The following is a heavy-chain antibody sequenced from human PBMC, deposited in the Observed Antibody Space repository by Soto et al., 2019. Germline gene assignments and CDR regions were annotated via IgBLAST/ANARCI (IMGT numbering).Heavy chain of an antibody. J-gene: IGHJ5*02. V-gene: IGHV2-5*02. CDR2: IYWDDDK. D-gene: IGHD4-17*01. Sequence: QITLKESGPTLVKPTQTLTLTCTFSGFSLTTSGVGVGWIRQPPGKALEWLALIYWDDDKRYSPSLKSRPTTTXDXXKTQVVLTRTNMDPADTATYFCAHRTTTVTWWFDPWGQGTLVTVSS. CDR3: AHRTTTVTWWFDP. CDR1: GFSLTTSGVG.